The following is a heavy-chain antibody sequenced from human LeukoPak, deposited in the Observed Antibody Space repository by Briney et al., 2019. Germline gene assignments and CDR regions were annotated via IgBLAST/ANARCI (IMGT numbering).Heavy chain of an antibody. CDR2: IYTSGST. Sequence: PSETLSLTCTVSGASISSGSYYWSWIRQPAGKGLEWIGRIYTSGSTNYNPSLKSRVTISVDTSKNQFSLKLSSVTAADTAVYYCARSINGEHDYWGQGTLVTVSS. CDR3: ARSINGEHDY. D-gene: IGHD2-8*01. CDR1: GASISSGSYY. V-gene: IGHV4-61*02. J-gene: IGHJ4*02.